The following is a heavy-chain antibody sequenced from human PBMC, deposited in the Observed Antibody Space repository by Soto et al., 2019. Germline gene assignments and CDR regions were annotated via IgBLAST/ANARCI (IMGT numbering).Heavy chain of an antibody. CDR1: GYPVTAYY. CDR2: INPATGAA. J-gene: IGHJ3*02. CDR3: ARRGGVGVAGSAAFDM. V-gene: IGHV1-2*02. D-gene: IGHD3-3*01. Sequence: QLHVVQSGAVVKKPGASVTVSCSASGYPVTAYYMHWVRQAPGRGLEWMGGINPATGAAKYTSTLQGRITIKGDTTKTTVFMVLSRPTCVAPAACYCARRGGVGVAGSAAFDMGGQGTVVTVSS.